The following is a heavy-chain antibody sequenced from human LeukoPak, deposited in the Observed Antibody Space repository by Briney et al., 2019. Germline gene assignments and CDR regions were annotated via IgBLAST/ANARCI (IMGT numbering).Heavy chain of an antibody. CDR1: GFTFSDYY. CDR2: ISSSGYTI. V-gene: IGHV3-11*04. Sequence: GGSLRLSCAASGFTFSDYYMSWIRQAPGKGLEGVSYISSSGYTIYYADSVKGRFTISRDNAKNSLYPQMDSLRAEDTAVYYCAVPPLSGSGSSRPLAGVDVWGQGTTVTVSS. CDR3: AVPPLSGSGSSRPLAGVDV. D-gene: IGHD3-10*01. J-gene: IGHJ6*02.